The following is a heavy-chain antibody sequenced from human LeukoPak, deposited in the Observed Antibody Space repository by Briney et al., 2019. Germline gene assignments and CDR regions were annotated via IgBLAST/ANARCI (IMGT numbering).Heavy chain of an antibody. CDR3: ATYSGVWDLLN. V-gene: IGHV5-51*01. J-gene: IGHJ4*02. Sequence: GESLKISCKGSGYSFSNYWIGWVRQMPGKGLEWMGIIYPGDSDTRYSPSFQGHVTISADNSISTAYLRWSSLKASDTAMYYCATYSGVWDLLNWGQGTLVAVSS. CDR1: GYSFSNYW. CDR2: IYPGDSDT. D-gene: IGHD1-26*01.